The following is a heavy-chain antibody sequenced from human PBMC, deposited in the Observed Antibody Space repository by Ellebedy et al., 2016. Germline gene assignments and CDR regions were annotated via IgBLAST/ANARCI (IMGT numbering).Heavy chain of an antibody. Sequence: GESLKISXAASGFTFSDHYLSWIRQDPGKGLEWVSYIIRDSGTTIYYADSVKGRFTISRDNAKNSVYLQMNSLRAEDTAVYYCARGHYGMDVWGQGTTVTVSS. D-gene: IGHD3-10*01. J-gene: IGHJ6*02. CDR1: GFTFSDHY. CDR2: IIRDSGTTI. CDR3: ARGHYGMDV. V-gene: IGHV3-11*01.